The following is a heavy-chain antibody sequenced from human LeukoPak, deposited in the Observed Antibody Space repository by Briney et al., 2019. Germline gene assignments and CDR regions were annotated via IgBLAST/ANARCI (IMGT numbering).Heavy chain of an antibody. D-gene: IGHD3-10*02. CDR1: GFTANTNW. Sequence: TGGSLRLSCAASGFTANTNWMHWVRHAPGKGLVWVSCINGDGSTTTYADSVKGRFTISRDNAKNTVYLQINNLRAEDTAVYYCARDRYYVPDNWGQGTLVTVSS. CDR3: ARDRYYVPDN. V-gene: IGHV3-74*01. CDR2: INGDGSTT. J-gene: IGHJ4*02.